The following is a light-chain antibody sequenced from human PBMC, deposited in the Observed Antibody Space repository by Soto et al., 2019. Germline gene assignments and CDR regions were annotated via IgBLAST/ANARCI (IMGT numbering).Light chain of an antibody. J-gene: IGKJ5*01. CDR2: DAS. V-gene: IGKV1-5*01. CDR3: QQYNSYLT. CDR1: HDISSW. Sequence: IQLTQSPSTLSASIGDRVTITCRASHDISSWLAWYQQKPGKAPKLLIYDASSLESGVPSRFSGSGSGTEFTLTISSLQPDDFATYYCQQYNSYLTFGQGTRLEIK.